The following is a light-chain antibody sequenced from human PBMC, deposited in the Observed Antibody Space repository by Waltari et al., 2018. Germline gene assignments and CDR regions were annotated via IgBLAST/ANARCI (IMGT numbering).Light chain of an antibody. V-gene: IGLV2-14*03. CDR3: CSFTSSSTWV. J-gene: IGLJ3*02. CDR2: DVS. Sequence: QSALTQPASVSGSPGQSITISCTGTAPDVVGYNYVSWYQQHPGKAPKLIIFDVSSRPSGISNRFSGSKFGNTASLTISGVQPEDEADYYCCSFTSSSTWVFGGGTKLTVL. CDR1: APDVVGYNY.